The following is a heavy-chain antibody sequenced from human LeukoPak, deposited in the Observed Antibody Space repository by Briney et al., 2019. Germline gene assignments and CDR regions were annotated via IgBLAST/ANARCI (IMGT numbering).Heavy chain of an antibody. J-gene: IGHJ4*02. CDR2: ISVYNDAT. V-gene: IGHV1-18*01. D-gene: IGHD3-22*01. CDR3: ARRTLDSRGYVFGHPTEPFYFDF. CDR1: GFTFTRYG. Sequence: GASVKVSCKASGFTFTRYGINWVRQAPGQGLEWVGWISVYNDATSYAQKLQGRVSLTTDPSTNTAYMELNSLRSNDTAIYYCARRTLDSRGYVFGHPTEPFYFDFWGQGTLVTVSS.